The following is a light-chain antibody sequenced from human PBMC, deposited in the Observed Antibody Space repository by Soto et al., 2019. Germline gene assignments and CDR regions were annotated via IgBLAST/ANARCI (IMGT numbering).Light chain of an antibody. CDR1: QDISNY. CDR2: DAS. V-gene: IGKV1-33*01. J-gene: IGKJ4*01. CDR3: KQYDNLPST. Sequence: DIQMTQSPSSLSASVGDRVTITCQASQDISNYLNWYQQKPGKAPKLLIYDASNLETGVPSRFSGSGSGTDFTLTISSLQPEDIATYYCKQYDNLPSTFGGATKVEIK.